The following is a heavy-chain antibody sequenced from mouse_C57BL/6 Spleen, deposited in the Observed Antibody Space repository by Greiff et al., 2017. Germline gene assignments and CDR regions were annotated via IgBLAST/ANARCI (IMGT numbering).Heavy chain of an antibody. CDR3: ARSGDIYSHFDY. D-gene: IGHD1-1*01. Sequence: VQLQQSGAELVKPGASVKISCKASGYAFSSYWMNWVKQRPGKGLEWIGQIYPGDGDTNYNGKFKGKATLTADKSSSTAYMQLSSLTSEDSAVYFCARSGDIYSHFDYWGQGTTLTVSS. J-gene: IGHJ2*01. CDR2: IYPGDGDT. V-gene: IGHV1-80*01. CDR1: GYAFSSYW.